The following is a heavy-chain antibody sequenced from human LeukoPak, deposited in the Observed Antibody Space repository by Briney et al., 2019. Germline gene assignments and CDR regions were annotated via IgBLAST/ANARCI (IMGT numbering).Heavy chain of an antibody. CDR3: AREEMGGTTRSGALT. D-gene: IGHD1-14*01. V-gene: IGHV3-20*04. CDR1: GFNFSIYS. CDR2: INWNGGST. J-gene: IGHJ5*02. Sequence: GGSLRLSCAASGFNFSIYSMSWVRQAPGKGLEWVSAINWNGGSTAYADSVKGRFTISRDNAKNSLYLQMNSLSAEDTAMYYCAREEMGGTTRSGALTWGQGTLVTVSS.